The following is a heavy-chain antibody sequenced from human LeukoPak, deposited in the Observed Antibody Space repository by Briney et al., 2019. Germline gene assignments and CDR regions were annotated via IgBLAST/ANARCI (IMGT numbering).Heavy chain of an antibody. Sequence: SETLSLTCTVSGGSISTSTYYWGWIRQPPGKGLEWIGSIYYSGSTYYHPSLKSRVSMSIDTSNNQMSLKLTSVTAADTAFYYCTRESGAFSPFGFWGQGTLVTVSS. D-gene: IGHD1-26*01. CDR1: GGSISTSTYY. CDR3: TRESGAFSPFGF. CDR2: IYYSGST. J-gene: IGHJ4*02. V-gene: IGHV4-39*07.